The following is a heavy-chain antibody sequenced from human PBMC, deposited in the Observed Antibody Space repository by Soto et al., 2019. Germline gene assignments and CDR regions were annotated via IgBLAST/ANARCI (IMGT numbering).Heavy chain of an antibody. V-gene: IGHV3-30*18. CDR2: ISYDGSNK. D-gene: IGHD3-3*01. Sequence: PGGSLRLSCAASGFTFSSYGMHWVRQAPGKGLEWVAVISYDGSNKYYADSVKGRFTISRDNSKNTLYLQMNSLRAEDTAVYYCAKDPRGRQHYDIWSGSHFDYWGQGTLVTVSS. CDR3: AKDPRGRQHYDIWSGSHFDY. CDR1: GFTFSSYG. J-gene: IGHJ4*02.